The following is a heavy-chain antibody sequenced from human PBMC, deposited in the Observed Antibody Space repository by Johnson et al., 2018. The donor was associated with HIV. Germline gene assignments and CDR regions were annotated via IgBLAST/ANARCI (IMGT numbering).Heavy chain of an antibody. D-gene: IGHD2-21*01. V-gene: IGHV3-23*04. CDR1: RFTFSSYA. J-gene: IGHJ3*02. CDR3: AKDCVGVWWSRAFDI. Sequence: VPLVESGGGLVRPGGSLRLSCPASRFTFSSYALRWVRPAPGTGPACVSALSGRAGSTYYADSVNGRFTIPRDNSKNTLYLQMNSLRAEDTAVYYCAKDCVGVWWSRAFDIWGQGTVVTVSS. CDR2: LSGRAGST.